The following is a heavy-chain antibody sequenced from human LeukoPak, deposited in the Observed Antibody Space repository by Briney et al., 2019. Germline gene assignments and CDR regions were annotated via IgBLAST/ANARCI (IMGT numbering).Heavy chain of an antibody. J-gene: IGHJ5*02. CDR2: INHSGST. V-gene: IGHV4-34*01. CDR1: GGSFSGYY. CDR3: ARGRDSSGYSLYHNWFDP. D-gene: IGHD3-22*01. Sequence: PSETLSLTCAVYGGSFSGYYWSWIRQPPGKGLEWIGEINHSGSTNYNPSLKSRVTISVDTSKNQFSLKLSSVTAADTAVYYCARGRDSSGYSLYHNWFDPWGQGTLVTVSS.